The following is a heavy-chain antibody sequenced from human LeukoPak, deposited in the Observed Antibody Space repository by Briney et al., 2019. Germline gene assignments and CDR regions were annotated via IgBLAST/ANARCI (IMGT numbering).Heavy chain of an antibody. CDR1: GGSISSYY. Sequence: PSETLSLTCTVSGGSISSYYWSWIRQPPGKGLEWIGYIYYSGSNNYNPSLKSRVTISVDTSKNQFSLKLSSVTAADTAVYYCARGARGSYSYWGQGTLVTVSS. J-gene: IGHJ4*02. V-gene: IGHV4-59*08. CDR2: IYYSGSN. CDR3: ARGARGSYSY. D-gene: IGHD1-26*01.